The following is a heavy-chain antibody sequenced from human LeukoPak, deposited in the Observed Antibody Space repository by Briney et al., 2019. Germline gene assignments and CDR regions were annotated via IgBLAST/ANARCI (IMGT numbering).Heavy chain of an antibody. CDR2: IYYSGTT. CDR3: ARSERIIMILGGAFDI. V-gene: IGHV4-59*08. CDR1: GFSIGSYY. J-gene: IGHJ3*02. Sequence: SETLSLTCTVSGFSIGSYYWSWIRQPPGKGLEWIGYIYYSGTTNYNPSLKRRVTISVDTSKNQFSLNLSSVTAADTALYYCARSERIIMILGGAFDIWGQGTMVTVSS. D-gene: IGHD3-22*01.